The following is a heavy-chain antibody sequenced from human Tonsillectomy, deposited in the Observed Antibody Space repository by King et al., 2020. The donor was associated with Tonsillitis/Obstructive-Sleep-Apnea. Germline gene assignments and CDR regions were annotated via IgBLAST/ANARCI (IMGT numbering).Heavy chain of an antibody. CDR2: INPNSGGT. J-gene: IGHJ4*02. CDR3: ARGLPASEVDY. CDR1: GYTFTGYY. V-gene: IGHV1-2*06. D-gene: IGHD2-2*01. Sequence: QVQLVESGAEVKKPGASVKVSCKASGYTFTGYYMHWVQQAPGQGLEWMGRINPNSGGTNYAQKFQGRVTMTRDTSISTVSMELCRLRSDDTAVYYCARGLPASEVDYWGQGTLVTVSS.